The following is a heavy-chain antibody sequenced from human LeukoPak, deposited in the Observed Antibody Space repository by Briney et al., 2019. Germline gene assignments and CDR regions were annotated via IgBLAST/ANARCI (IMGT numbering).Heavy chain of an antibody. V-gene: IGHV4-4*07. CDR2: IYTSGST. CDR1: GGSIRSYY. CDR3: ARDDSGYDGTDAFDI. J-gene: IGHJ3*02. D-gene: IGHD5-12*01. Sequence: PSETLSLTCTVSGGSIRSYYWSWIRQPAGKGLEWIGRIYTSGSTNYNPSLKSRVTMSVDTSKNQFSLKLSSVTAADTAVYYCARDDSGYDGTDAFDIWGQGTMVTVSS.